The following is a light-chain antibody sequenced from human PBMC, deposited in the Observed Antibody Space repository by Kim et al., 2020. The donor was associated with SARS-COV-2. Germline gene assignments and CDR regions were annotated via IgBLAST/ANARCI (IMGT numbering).Light chain of an antibody. CDR1: SSDVGGYNY. Sequence: QYALTQPPSASGSPGQSVTISCTGTSSDVGGYNYVSWYQQHPGKAPKLMIYEVTKRPSGVPDRFSGFKSGNTVSLTVSGLQAEDEAEYYCSSYAGSSNVVFGGGTQLAVL. CDR3: SSYAGSSNVV. V-gene: IGLV2-8*01. J-gene: IGLJ2*01. CDR2: EVT.